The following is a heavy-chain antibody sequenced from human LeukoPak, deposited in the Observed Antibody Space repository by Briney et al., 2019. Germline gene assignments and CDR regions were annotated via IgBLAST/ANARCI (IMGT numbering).Heavy chain of an antibody. Sequence: QPGGSLRLSCAASGFTFSSYAMHWVRQAPGKGLEWVAVISYDGSNKYYADSVKGRFTISRDNSKNTLYLQMNSPRAEDTAVYYCAKGGDYGLPMDYWGQGTLVTVSS. CDR1: GFTFSSYA. CDR2: ISYDGSNK. J-gene: IGHJ4*02. D-gene: IGHD4-17*01. V-gene: IGHV3-30-3*01. CDR3: AKGGDYGLPMDY.